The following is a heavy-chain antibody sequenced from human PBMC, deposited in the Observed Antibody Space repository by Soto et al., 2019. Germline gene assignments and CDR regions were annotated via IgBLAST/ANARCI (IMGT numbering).Heavy chain of an antibody. CDR3: AKGSAAGAPYYFDY. CDR1: GFTFSTYA. CDR2: ISDSGLST. J-gene: IGHJ4*02. Sequence: GGSLRLSCAASGFTFSTYAMSWVRQAPGKGLEWVSAISDSGLSTYYADSVKGRFIISRDNSKNTLYLQMNSLRAEDTAVYYCAKGSAAGAPYYFDYWGLGILVTVS. D-gene: IGHD6-13*01. V-gene: IGHV3-23*01.